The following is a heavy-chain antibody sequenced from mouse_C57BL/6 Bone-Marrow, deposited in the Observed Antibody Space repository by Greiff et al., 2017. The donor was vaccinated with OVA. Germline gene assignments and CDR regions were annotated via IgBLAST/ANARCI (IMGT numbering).Heavy chain of an antibody. V-gene: IGHV1-42*01. Sequence: VQLQQPGPELVKPGASVKISCKASGYSFTGYYMNWVKQSPEKSLEWIGEINPSTGGTNYNQKFKTKATLTVDNSSSTAYMQLKSLTSEVSAVYSCAKNCTAEAPFAYWGQGTLVTVSA. CDR1: GYSFTGYY. CDR3: AKNCTAEAPFAY. D-gene: IGHD3-1*01. J-gene: IGHJ3*01. CDR2: INPSTGGT.